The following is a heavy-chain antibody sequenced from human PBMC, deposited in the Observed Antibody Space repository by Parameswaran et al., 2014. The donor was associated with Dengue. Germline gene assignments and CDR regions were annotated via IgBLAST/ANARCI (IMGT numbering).Heavy chain of an antibody. J-gene: IGHJ3*02. CDR3: ARGAVDGYNSADDAFDI. Sequence: WVRQAPGQGLEWMGIINPSGGSTSYAQKFQGRVTMTRDTSTSTVYMELSSLRSEDTAVYYCARGAVDGYNSADDAFDIWGQGTMVTVSS. V-gene: IGHV1-46*01. D-gene: IGHD5-24*01. CDR2: INPSGGST.